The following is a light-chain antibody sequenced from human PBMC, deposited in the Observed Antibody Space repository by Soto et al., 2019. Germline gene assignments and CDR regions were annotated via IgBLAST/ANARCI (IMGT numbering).Light chain of an antibody. Sequence: QSALTQPASVSGSPGQSITISCTGTSSDVGGYNYVSWYQQHPGKAPKLMIYDVSNRPSGVSNRFSGSKSVNTASLTISGLQAEDEADYYCSSYTSSSTLEVVGTGTKVTVL. CDR1: SSDVGGYNY. CDR3: SSYTSSSTLEV. J-gene: IGLJ1*01. V-gene: IGLV2-14*01. CDR2: DVS.